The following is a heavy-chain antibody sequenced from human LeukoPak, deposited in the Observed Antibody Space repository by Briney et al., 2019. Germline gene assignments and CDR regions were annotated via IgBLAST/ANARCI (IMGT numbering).Heavy chain of an antibody. D-gene: IGHD1-14*01. Sequence: PGGSLRLSCAASGFTFSGSAMSWVRQAPGKGLEWVSGISIGGDYTYYADSVKGRFTIPRDNSKNTLSLQMSNLRAEDTAIYYCAKLHSATITADFDHWGQGTLVTVSS. J-gene: IGHJ4*02. V-gene: IGHV3-23*01. CDR1: GFTFSGSA. CDR2: ISIGGDYT. CDR3: AKLHSATITADFDH.